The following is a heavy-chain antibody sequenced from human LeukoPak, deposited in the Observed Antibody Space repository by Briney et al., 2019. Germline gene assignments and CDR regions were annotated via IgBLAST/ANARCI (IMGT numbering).Heavy chain of an antibody. Sequence: QSGGSLRLSCAASGFTFSSYAMICVRQAPGKGPEWVSAISGSGGSTYYAHTVQGRFTISRENSKNTLYLQMNSLTAEDTAVYYCAKGSSNDFWSGYPNYYFDYWGQGTLVTVSS. D-gene: IGHD3-3*01. CDR3: AKGSSNDFWSGYPNYYFDY. CDR1: GFTFSSYA. J-gene: IGHJ4*02. V-gene: IGHV3-23*01. CDR2: ISGSGGST.